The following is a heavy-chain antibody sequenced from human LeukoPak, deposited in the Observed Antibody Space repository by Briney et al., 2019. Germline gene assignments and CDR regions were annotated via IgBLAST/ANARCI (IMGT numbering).Heavy chain of an antibody. D-gene: IGHD3-10*01. V-gene: IGHV3-23*01. CDR3: GTELIRGVMTTAFVI. Sequence: GGSLRLSCVASGFTSTTFAMSWVRQAPGKGLEWVSGISGSGSSTYYADSVKGRFTVSRDNSKHSFYLQMNSLRDEDTAVYYCGTELIRGVMTTAFVIWGQGTMVTVFS. CDR2: ISGSGSST. CDR1: GFTSTTFA. J-gene: IGHJ3*02.